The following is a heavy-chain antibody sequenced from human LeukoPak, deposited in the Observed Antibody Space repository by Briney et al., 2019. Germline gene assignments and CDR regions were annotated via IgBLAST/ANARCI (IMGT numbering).Heavy chain of an antibody. CDR3: AKGGSYRSQPYFDY. V-gene: IGHV3-30*04. D-gene: IGHD3-16*02. CDR1: GLTFRTFA. CDR2: VSSDGGHK. J-gene: IGHJ4*02. Sequence: GGSLRLSCAASGLTFRTFAMYWVRQAPGKGLECVAVVSSDGGHKYYADSVKGRFTISRDNSKNTVYLQMNSLRAEDTAVYYCAKGGSYRSQPYFDYWGQGTPVTVSS.